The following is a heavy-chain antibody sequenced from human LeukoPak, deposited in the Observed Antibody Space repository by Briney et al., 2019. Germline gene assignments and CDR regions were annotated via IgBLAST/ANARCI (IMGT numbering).Heavy chain of an antibody. V-gene: IGHV3-23*01. CDR3: AKDRVGASPHDAFDI. Sequence: GGSLRLSCAASGFTVSSNYMSWVRQAPGKRLEWVSAISGSGGSTYYADSVRGRFTISRDNSKNTLFLQMNSLRAEDTAVYFCAKDRVGASPHDAFDIWGQGTMVTVSS. J-gene: IGHJ3*02. CDR1: GFTVSSNY. D-gene: IGHD1-26*01. CDR2: ISGSGGST.